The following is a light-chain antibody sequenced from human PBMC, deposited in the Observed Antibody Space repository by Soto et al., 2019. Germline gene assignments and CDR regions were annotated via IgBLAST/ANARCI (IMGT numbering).Light chain of an antibody. V-gene: IGKV2-24*01. CDR1: QSLVHTDGNTY. J-gene: IGKJ1*01. Sequence: DIVVTQTPLSSPVALGQAASISCRSSQSLVHTDGNTYLSWCHQRPGQPPRLLIYQVSVRFSGVPDRFSGSGAGTAFPLTISRVETEDVGVYSCMQAPQSPWPFGQGTKVEIK. CDR2: QVS. CDR3: MQAPQSPWP.